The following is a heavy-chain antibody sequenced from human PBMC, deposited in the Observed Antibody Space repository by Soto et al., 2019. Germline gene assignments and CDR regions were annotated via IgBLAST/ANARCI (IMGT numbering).Heavy chain of an antibody. Sequence: GGSLRLSCAASGFTLSSYAMSWVRQAPGKGLEWVSAISGSGGSTYYADSVKGRFTISRDNPKNTLYLQMNSLRAEDTAVYYCAKDLELGYCSGGSCYPLLGFDYWGQGTLVTVSS. V-gene: IGHV3-23*01. CDR3: AKDLELGYCSGGSCYPLLGFDY. CDR2: ISGSGGST. D-gene: IGHD2-15*01. CDR1: GFTLSSYA. J-gene: IGHJ4*02.